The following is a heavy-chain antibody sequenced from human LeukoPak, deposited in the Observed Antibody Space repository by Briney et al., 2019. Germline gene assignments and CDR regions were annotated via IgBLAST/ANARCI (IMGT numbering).Heavy chain of an antibody. CDR2: INHSGST. J-gene: IGHJ4*02. D-gene: IGHD3-22*01. V-gene: IGHV4-34*01. Sequence: SETLSLTCAVYGGSFSGYYGSWIRQPPGKGLEWIGEINHSGSTNYNPSLKSRVTISVDTSKNQFSLKLSSVTAADTAVYYCARGLRGMIVPGGQGTLVTVSS. CDR1: GGSFSGYY. CDR3: ARGLRGMIVP.